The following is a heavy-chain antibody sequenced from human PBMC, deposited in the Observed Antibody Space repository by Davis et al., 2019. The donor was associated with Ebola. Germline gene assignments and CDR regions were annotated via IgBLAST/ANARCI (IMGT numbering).Heavy chain of an antibody. V-gene: IGHV1-69*04. Sequence: AASVKVSCKASGGTFSSYAISWVRQAPGQGLEWMGRIIPILGIANYAQKFQGRVTITADKSTSTAYMELSSLRSEDTAVYYCARSTNVGSSWYGGDYYYYGMDVWGQGTTVTVSS. CDR2: IIPILGIA. CDR1: GGTFSSYA. CDR3: ARSTNVGSSWYGGDYYYYGMDV. D-gene: IGHD6-13*01. J-gene: IGHJ6*02.